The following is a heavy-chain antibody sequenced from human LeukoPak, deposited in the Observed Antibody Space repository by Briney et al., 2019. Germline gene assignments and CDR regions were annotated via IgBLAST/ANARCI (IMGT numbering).Heavy chain of an antibody. D-gene: IGHD6-13*01. V-gene: IGHV4-59*01. Sequence: PSETLSLTCTVSGVSINNYYWNWIRQPPGKGLEWIRYIYYSGSTDYNPSLKSRVSFSVDTSKNQFSLKLSSVTAADTAVYYCARVGAAAGTCCWFDPWGQGTLVTVSS. CDR1: GVSINNYY. CDR2: IYYSGST. J-gene: IGHJ5*02. CDR3: ARVGAAAGTCCWFDP.